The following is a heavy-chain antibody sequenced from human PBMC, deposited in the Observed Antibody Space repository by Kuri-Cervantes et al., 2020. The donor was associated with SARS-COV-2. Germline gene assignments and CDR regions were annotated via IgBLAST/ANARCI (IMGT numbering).Heavy chain of an antibody. J-gene: IGHJ4*02. Sequence: GESLKISCAASGFTFSSYGMHWVRQASGKGLEWVGRIRSKANSYATAYAASVKGRFTISRDDSKNTAYLQMNSLKTEDTAVYYCTSLSTVAPFDYWGQGTLVTVSS. CDR2: IRSKANSYAT. CDR1: GFTFSSYG. V-gene: IGHV3-73*01. D-gene: IGHD4-11*01. CDR3: TSLSTVAPFDY.